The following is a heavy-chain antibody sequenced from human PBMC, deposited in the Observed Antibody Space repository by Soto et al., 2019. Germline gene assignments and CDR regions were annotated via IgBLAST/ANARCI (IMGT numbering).Heavy chain of an antibody. CDR3: VRVVAIPGYPDN. V-gene: IGHV1-18*01. Sequence: ASVKVSCKASGYTFTSYGISWVRQAPGQGLEWMGWISAYNGNTNYAQKLQGRVTITADKFTNTVYMELSSLRSDDTAVYYCVRVVAIPGYPDNWGQGTLVTVSS. CDR1: GYTFTSYG. CDR2: ISAYNGNT. J-gene: IGHJ4*02. D-gene: IGHD5-12*01.